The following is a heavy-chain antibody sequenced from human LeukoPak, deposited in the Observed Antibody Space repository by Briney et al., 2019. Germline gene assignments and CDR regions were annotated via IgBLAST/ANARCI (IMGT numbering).Heavy chain of an antibody. V-gene: IGHV5-51*01. CDR1: GYSFTSYW. Sequence: GESLKISCEGSGYSFTSYWIGWVRQMPGKGLEWMGIIYPGDSDTRYSPSFQGQVTIPADKSINTAYLQWSSLKASDTAMYYCARRSGYRYGSVLNYYFDYWGQGTLVTVSS. CDR3: ARRSGYRYGSVLNYYFDY. CDR2: IYPGDSDT. D-gene: IGHD5-18*01. J-gene: IGHJ4*02.